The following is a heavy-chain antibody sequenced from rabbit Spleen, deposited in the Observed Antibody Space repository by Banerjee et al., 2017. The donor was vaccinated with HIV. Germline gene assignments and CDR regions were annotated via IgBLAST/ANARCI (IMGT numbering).Heavy chain of an antibody. CDR2: IVTGSSGTT. CDR3: ARGSGSTSYGSISYLNL. Sequence: EESGGGLVKPGASLTLTCTASGFSFSSSYYMCWVRQAPGKGLEWIACIVTGSSGTTYYASWAKGRFTISKTSSTTVTLQMTSLTAADTATYFCARGSGSTSYGSISYLNLWGQGTLVTVS. V-gene: IGHV1S40*01. D-gene: IGHD4-1*01. J-gene: IGHJ4*01. CDR1: GFSFSSSYY.